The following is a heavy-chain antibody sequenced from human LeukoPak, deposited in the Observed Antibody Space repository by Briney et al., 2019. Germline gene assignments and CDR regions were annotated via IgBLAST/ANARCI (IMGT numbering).Heavy chain of an antibody. CDR1: GFTFSSYS. CDR2: ISSSSTI. Sequence: SGGSLRLSCAASGFTFSSYSMNWVRQAPGKGLEWVSSISSSSTIYYADSVKGRFTISRDNAKNSLYLQMNSLRAEDTAVYYCARGYGWLQSLRGGYMAVWGKGTTVTVSS. D-gene: IGHD5-12*01. V-gene: IGHV3-48*01. J-gene: IGHJ6*03. CDR3: ARGYGWLQSLRGGYMAV.